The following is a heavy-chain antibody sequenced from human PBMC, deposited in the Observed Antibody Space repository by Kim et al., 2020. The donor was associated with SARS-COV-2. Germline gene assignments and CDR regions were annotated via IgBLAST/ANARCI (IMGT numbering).Heavy chain of an antibody. V-gene: IGHV1-69*04. CDR2: IIPILGIA. CDR1: GGTFSSYA. D-gene: IGHD5-12*01. Sequence: SVKVSCKASGGTFSSYAISWVRQAPGQGLEWMGRIIPILGIANYAQKFQGRVTITADKSTSTAYMELSSLRSEDTAVYYCARGGEYGGYVGWGQGTLVTVSS. J-gene: IGHJ4*02. CDR3: ARGGEYGGYVG.